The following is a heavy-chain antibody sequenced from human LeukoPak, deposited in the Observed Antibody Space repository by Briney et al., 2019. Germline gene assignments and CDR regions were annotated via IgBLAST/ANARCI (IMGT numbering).Heavy chain of an antibody. CDR2: VVPIFGKA. J-gene: IGHJ3*02. CDR1: GGTFSDYA. V-gene: IGHV1-69*05. Sequence: SVKVSCKASGGTFSDYAITWVRQAPGQGLEWMGGVVPIFGKAKYAQQFQGRITIITDESTTTGYMELSSLKSEDTAVYYCSRGRGVHASFDIWGQGTMVTVSS. D-gene: IGHD2-8*01. CDR3: SRGRGVHASFDI.